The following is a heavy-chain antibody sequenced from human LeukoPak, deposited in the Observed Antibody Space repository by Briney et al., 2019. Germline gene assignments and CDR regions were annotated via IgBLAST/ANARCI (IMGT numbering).Heavy chain of an antibody. CDR1: GYNFTSYW. D-gene: IGHD6-19*01. Sequence: GESLKISCKGSGYNFTSYWIAWVRQMPGKGLESMGVIYPADSDTRYSPSFQGQVTISADKSISTAYLQWSSLKASDTAMYYCARREYGSAWPFDYWGQGTLVTVSS. J-gene: IGHJ4*02. V-gene: IGHV5-51*01. CDR2: IYPADSDT. CDR3: ARREYGSAWPFDY.